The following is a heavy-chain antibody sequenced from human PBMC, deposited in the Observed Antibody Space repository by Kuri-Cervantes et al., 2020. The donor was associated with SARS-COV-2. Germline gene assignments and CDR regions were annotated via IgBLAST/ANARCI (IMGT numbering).Heavy chain of an antibody. J-gene: IGHJ4*02. D-gene: IGHD5-18*01. CDR2: ISSNGGST. CDR3: ARDRGYSYGYFYY. Sequence: GESLKISCSASGFTFSSYAMHWVRQAPGKGLEYVSAISSNGGSTYYADSVKGRFTISRDNSKNTLYLQMSSLRAEDTAVYYCARDRGYSYGYFYYWGQGTLVTVSS. V-gene: IGHV3-64D*06. CDR1: GFTFSSYA.